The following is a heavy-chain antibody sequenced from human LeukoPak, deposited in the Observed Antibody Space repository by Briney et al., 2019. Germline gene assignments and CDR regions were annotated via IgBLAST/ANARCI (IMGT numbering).Heavy chain of an antibody. D-gene: IGHD3-10*01. J-gene: IGHJ4*02. Sequence: SETLSLTCTVSGGSISSYYWSWIRQPPGKGLEWIGYIYYSGGTNYNPSLKSRVTISVDTSKNQFSLKLSSVTAADTAVYYCASHSMVQGVMFWGQGTLVTVSS. V-gene: IGHV4-59*01. CDR3: ASHSMVQGVMF. CDR2: IYYSGGT. CDR1: GGSISSYY.